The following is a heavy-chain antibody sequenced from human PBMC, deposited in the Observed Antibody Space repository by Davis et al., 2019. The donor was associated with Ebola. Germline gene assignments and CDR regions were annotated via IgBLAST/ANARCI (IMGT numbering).Heavy chain of an antibody. CDR1: GFTFSSYA. D-gene: IGHD3-10*01. V-gene: IGHV3-23*01. CDR2: ISGSGGTT. Sequence: PGGSLRLSCAASGFTFSSYAMSWVRQAPGKGLEWVSVISGSGGTTYYADSVKGRFTISRDNSKNTLYLQMNSLRAEDTAVYYCAKDRITVIRGVDFDYWGQGTLVTVSS. J-gene: IGHJ4*02. CDR3: AKDRITVIRGVDFDY.